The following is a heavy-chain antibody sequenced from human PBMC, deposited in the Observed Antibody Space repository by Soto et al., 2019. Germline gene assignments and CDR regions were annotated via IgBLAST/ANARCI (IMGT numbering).Heavy chain of an antibody. V-gene: IGHV1-18*01. CDR1: GYTFSNYG. CDR2: VNGDSGNT. Sequence: QVHLVQSGGEVKKPGASVKISCQTSGYTFSNYGITWVRQAPGQGLEGVGWVNGDSGNTNYAQNMEGRVTMTTDASTATADMELRNLGSDDTATYYCARGTGLNDGSDLWGQGTVVSVSS. J-gene: IGHJ3*01. CDR3: ARGTGLNDGSDL.